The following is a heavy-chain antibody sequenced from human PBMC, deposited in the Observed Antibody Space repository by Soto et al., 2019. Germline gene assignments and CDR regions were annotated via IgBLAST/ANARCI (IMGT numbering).Heavy chain of an antibody. CDR1: GFSLSTFAMG. V-gene: IGHV2-5*01. J-gene: IGHJ4*02. D-gene: IGHD1-1*01. CDR2: VYWHDDN. CDR3: VHTSGWQHRI. Sequence: QITLKESGPTLVKPTQTLTLNCTFSGFSLSTFAMGVAWIRQPPGKALEWLALVYWHDDNRYSPSLHSRLTLTKDTSKTQLILTLLNMVPADTANYYCVHTSGWQHRIWGQGTLLTVS.